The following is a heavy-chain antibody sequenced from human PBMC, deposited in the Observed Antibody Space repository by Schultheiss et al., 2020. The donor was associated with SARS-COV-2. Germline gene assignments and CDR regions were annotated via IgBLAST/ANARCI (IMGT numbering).Heavy chain of an antibody. Sequence: GGSLRLSCAASGFTVSSNYMGWVRQAPGKGLEWVSVIYSGGSTYYADSVKGRFTISRDNSKNTLYLQMNSLRAEDTAVYYCARDNIAAAGLSFDYWGQGTLVTVSS. D-gene: IGHD6-13*01. CDR2: IYSGGST. CDR1: GFTVSSNY. J-gene: IGHJ4*02. V-gene: IGHV3-66*01. CDR3: ARDNIAAAGLSFDY.